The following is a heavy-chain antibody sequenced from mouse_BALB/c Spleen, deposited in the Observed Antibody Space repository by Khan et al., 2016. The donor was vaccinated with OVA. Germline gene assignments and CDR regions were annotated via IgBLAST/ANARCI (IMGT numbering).Heavy chain of an antibody. CDR2: INPSNGGT. V-gene: IGHV1S81*02. Sequence: QVQLQQSGAELVQPGASVKLSCKASGYAFTNYQMYWVKQRPGQGLEWIGEINPSNGGTNFNEKFKSKATLTVDKSSSTAYMQLSSLTSEDSAGYYCTRGGYGGFAYWGQGTLVTVSA. J-gene: IGHJ3*01. CDR3: TRGGYGGFAY. CDR1: GYAFTNYQ. D-gene: IGHD3-1*01.